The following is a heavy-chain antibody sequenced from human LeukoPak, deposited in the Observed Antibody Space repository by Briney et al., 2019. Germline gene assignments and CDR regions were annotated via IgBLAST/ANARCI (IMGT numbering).Heavy chain of an antibody. D-gene: IGHD6-13*01. Sequence: GESLKISCMGSGYSFTNYWIGWVRQMPGKGLEWMGIIYPGDSDTRYNPSFQGQVTISADKSISTAYLQWSSLKASDTAIYYCARGIAAAAVTKLDYWGQGTLVTVSS. V-gene: IGHV5-51*01. CDR1: GYSFTNYW. CDR2: IYPGDSDT. J-gene: IGHJ4*02. CDR3: ARGIAAAAVTKLDY.